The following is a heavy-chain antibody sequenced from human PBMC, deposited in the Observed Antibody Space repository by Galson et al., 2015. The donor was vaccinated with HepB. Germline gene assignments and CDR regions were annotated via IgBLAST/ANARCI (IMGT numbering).Heavy chain of an antibody. D-gene: IGHD3-9*01. CDR1: GFTFSTYS. J-gene: IGHJ5*02. CDR3: ARARREVLRFFDSDH. Sequence: SLRLSCAAYGFTFSTYSMTWVRQAPGMGLEWVSSINSVSSHIYYADSVRGRFTISRDNAKNSLSLQMNSLRVEDTAVYYCARARREVLRFFDSDHWGQGTLVAGS. V-gene: IGHV3-21*01. CDR2: INSVSSHI.